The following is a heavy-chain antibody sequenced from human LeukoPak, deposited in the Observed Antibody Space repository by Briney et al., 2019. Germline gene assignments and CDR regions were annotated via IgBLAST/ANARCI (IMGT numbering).Heavy chain of an antibody. J-gene: IGHJ4*02. Sequence: GGSLRLSCAASGFTFSNYGMHRVRQAPGKGLEWVAVISFDGSSKYYADFVKGRFTISRDNSKNTLYLQINSLRTEDTALYYCAKDPSSSRPYYWGQGTLVTVSS. D-gene: IGHD2-2*01. CDR2: ISFDGSSK. V-gene: IGHV3-30*18. CDR1: GFTFSNYG. CDR3: AKDPSSSRPYY.